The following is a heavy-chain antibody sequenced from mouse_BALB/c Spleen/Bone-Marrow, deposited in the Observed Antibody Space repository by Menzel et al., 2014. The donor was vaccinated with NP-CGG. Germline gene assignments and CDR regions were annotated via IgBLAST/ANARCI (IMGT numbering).Heavy chain of an antibody. J-gene: IGHJ2*01. CDR2: ISPRSGST. Sequence: GSELVRPGASVKLSCKASGYIFANYWMHWVKPRHGQGLEWIGNISPRSGSTNYDEKFKSKATLTVDTSSATAYMYLNSLTSEDSAVYYCTRIFDYWGQGTILTVSS. V-gene: IGHV1S22*01. CDR1: GYIFANYW. CDR3: TRIFDY.